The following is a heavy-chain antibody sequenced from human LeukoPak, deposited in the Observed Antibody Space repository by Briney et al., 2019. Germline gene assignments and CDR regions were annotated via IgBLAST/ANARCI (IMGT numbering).Heavy chain of an antibody. CDR1: GFTFSSYS. CDR3: AKGYCSSTSCYWFDP. CDR2: ISGSGGSS. Sequence: GGSLRLSCAASGFTFSSYSMNWVRQAPGKGLEWVSTISGSGGSSYYADSVKGRFTISRDNSENTLYLQMNSLRAEDTAVYYCAKGYCSSTSCYWFDPWGQGTLVTVSS. D-gene: IGHD2-2*01. V-gene: IGHV3-23*01. J-gene: IGHJ5*02.